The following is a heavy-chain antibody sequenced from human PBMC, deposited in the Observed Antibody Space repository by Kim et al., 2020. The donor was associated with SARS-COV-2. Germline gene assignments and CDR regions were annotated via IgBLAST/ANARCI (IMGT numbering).Heavy chain of an antibody. CDR3: ARREPGHNWFDP. J-gene: IGHJ5*02. Sequence: SVKVSCKASGGTFSSYAISWVRQAPGQGLEWMGGIIPIFGTANYAQKFQGRVTITADESTSTAYMELSSLRSEDTAVYYCARREPGHNWFDPWGQGTLVTVSS. CDR1: GGTFSSYA. V-gene: IGHV1-69*13. CDR2: IIPIFGTA. D-gene: IGHD1-26*01.